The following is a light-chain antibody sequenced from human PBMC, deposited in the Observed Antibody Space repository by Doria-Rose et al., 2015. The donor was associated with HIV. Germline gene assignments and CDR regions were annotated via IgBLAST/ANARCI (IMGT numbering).Light chain of an antibody. CDR3: QSYDSSLSGSV. CDR2: VNT. V-gene: IGLV1-40*01. J-gene: IGLJ2*01. CDR1: STNIGSGYD. Sequence: SVVTPPPSVSGAPGQRVTISCTGSSTNIGSGYDVHWYQQLPGTAPKLPIYVNTNRPSGVPDRFSGSKSGTSASLAITGLQAEDEADYYCQSYDSSLSGSVFGGGTKLTVL.